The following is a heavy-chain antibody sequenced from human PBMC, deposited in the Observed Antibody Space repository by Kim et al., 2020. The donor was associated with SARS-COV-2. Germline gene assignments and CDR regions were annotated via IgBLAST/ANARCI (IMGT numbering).Heavy chain of an antibody. Sequence: GGSLRLSCAVSGSPFSTHGMHWVRQAPGKGLEWVAVISDNGREKDYADSVKGRFIVSKDNANNVLYLQMDSLRAEDTAVYYCARWAGNRNGGYCLDYWGQGTLVTVSS. CDR1: GSPFSTHG. J-gene: IGHJ4*02. D-gene: IGHD2-21*01. CDR3: ARWAGNRNGGYCLDY. CDR2: ISDNGREK. V-gene: IGHV3-30*12.